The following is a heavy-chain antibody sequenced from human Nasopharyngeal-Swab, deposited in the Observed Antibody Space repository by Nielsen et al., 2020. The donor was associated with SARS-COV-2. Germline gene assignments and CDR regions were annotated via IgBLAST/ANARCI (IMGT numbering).Heavy chain of an antibody. V-gene: IGHV3-7*04. CDR1: GFTFSSYW. CDR3: ARGGWYFDF. CDR2: IKQDGSEK. J-gene: IGHJ2*01. Sequence: GESLKISCAASGFTFSSYWMSWVRQAPGKGLEWVANIKQDGSEKYYVDSVKGRFTISRDNAKNSLYLQMNSLRAEDTTAYYCARGGWYFDFWGRGTLVTVSS.